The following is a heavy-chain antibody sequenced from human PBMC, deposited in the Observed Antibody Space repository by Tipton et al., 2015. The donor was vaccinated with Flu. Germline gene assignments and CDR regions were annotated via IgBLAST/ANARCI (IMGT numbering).Heavy chain of an antibody. V-gene: IGHV1-2*04. CDR1: GYTFTGYY. CDR3: AGAKPVIQQLMRSAVEFDP. Sequence: QSGAEVKKPGASVKVSCKASGYTFTGYYMHWVRQAPGQGLEWMGWVNPNSGGTNYAQKFQGWVTMTRDTSISTAYMELSRLRSDDTAVYYCAGAKPVIQQLMRSAVEFDPWGQGTLVTVSS. D-gene: IGHD6-13*01. J-gene: IGHJ5*02. CDR2: VNPNSGGT.